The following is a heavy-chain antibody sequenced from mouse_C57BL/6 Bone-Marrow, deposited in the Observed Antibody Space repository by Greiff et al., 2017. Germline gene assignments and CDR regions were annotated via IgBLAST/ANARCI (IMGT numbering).Heavy chain of an antibody. CDR2: IDPSDSYT. CDR1: GYTFPSYW. CDR3: AREGELSGDFDY. J-gene: IGHJ2*01. D-gene: IGHD1-3*01. V-gene: IGHV1-50*01. Sequence: VQLQQPGAELVKPGASVKLSCKASGYTFPSYWMQWVQQRPGQGLEWIGEIDPSDSYTNYNQKFKGKATLTVDTSSSTAYMQLSSLTSEDSAVYYCAREGELSGDFDYWDQGTTLRDSS.